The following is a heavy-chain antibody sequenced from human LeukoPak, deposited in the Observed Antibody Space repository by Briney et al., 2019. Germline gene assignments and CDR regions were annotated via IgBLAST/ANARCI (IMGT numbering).Heavy chain of an antibody. D-gene: IGHD1-1*01. J-gene: IGHJ2*01. CDR1: GGSISSYC. CDR2: IYYSGST. Sequence: SETLSLTCTVSGGSISSYCWSRIRQPPGKGLEWIGYIYYSGSTNYSPSLKSRVTFSVDTSKNQFSLKLSSVTAADTAVYYCAREDTRSGRTICDLWGRGTLVTVSS. V-gene: IGHV4-59*01. CDR3: AREDTRSGRTICDL.